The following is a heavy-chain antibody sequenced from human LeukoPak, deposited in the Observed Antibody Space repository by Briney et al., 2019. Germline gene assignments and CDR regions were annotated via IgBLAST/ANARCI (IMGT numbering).Heavy chain of an antibody. J-gene: IGHJ6*03. CDR1: GFTFDDYA. V-gene: IGHV3-9*01. CDR3: ARDPYSGTYGDTYYYYMDV. D-gene: IGHD1-26*01. Sequence: PGGSLRLSCAASGFTFDDYAMHWGRHAPGKGLEGVSGINWNSGNIGYADSVKGRFTISRDNARNSLYLQMNSLRAEDTAVYYCARDPYSGTYGDTYYYYMDVWGKGTTVTISS. CDR2: INWNSGNI.